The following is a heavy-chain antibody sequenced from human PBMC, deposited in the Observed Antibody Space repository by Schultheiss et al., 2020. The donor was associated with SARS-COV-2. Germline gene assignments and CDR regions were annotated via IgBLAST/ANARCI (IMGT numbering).Heavy chain of an antibody. Sequence: SQTLSLTCTVSGGSISSYYWSWIRQPPGKGLEWIGYIYYSGSTKYNPSLKSRVTISVDTSKNQFSLKLSSVTAADTAVYYCARAMFGNLRWFDPWGQGTLVTVSS. CDR3: ARAMFGNLRWFDP. CDR2: IYYSGST. CDR1: GGSISSYY. J-gene: IGHJ5*02. D-gene: IGHD3-10*02. V-gene: IGHV4-59*12.